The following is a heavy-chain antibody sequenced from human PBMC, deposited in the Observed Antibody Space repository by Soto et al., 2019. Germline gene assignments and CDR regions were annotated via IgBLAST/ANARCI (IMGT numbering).Heavy chain of an antibody. CDR3: SRENWFQDY. D-gene: IGHD3-10*01. CDR2: INKDGSKQ. Sequence: HPGGSLRLSCAASGFTFTAYYMTWVRQVPGKGLEWVASINKDGSKQYYVDSVKGRFTISRDNAMNSLYLQMNSLRAGDTALYYCSRENWFQDYWGPGTLVTVSS. CDR1: GFTFTAYY. J-gene: IGHJ4*02. V-gene: IGHV3-7*03.